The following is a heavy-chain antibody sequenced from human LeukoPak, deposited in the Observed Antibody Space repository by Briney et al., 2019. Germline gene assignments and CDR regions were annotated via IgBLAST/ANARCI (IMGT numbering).Heavy chain of an antibody. D-gene: IGHD3-22*01. CDR1: GYPFTSYD. CDR2: ISAYNGNT. V-gene: IGHV1-18*01. CDR3: ARVYYDSSGYYSYYFDY. Sequence: PRASVKVSCRASGYPFTSYDTSWVRHAPGQGLEWMGWISAYNGNTNYAQKLQGRVTMTTDRSTSIAYMELRSRRSDDTAVYYCARVYYDSSGYYSYYFDYWGQGTLVTVSS. J-gene: IGHJ4*02.